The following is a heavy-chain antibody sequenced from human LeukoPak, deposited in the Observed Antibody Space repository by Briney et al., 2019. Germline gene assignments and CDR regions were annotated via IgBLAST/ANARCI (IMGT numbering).Heavy chain of an antibody. CDR3: AREGPNLYSSSWAPIPHYYYYGMDV. V-gene: IGHV4-4*07. CDR2: IYTSGST. J-gene: IGHJ6*02. D-gene: IGHD6-13*01. CDR1: GGSISSYY. Sequence: SETLSLTCTVSGGSISSYYWSWIRQPAGKGLEWIGRIYTSGSTNYNPSLKSRVTMSVDTSKNQFSLKLSSVTAVDTAVYYCAREGPNLYSSSWAPIPHYYYYGMDVWGQGTTVTVSS.